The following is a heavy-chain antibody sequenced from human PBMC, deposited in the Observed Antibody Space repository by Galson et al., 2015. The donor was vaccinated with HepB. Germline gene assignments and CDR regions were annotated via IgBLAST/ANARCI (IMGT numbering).Heavy chain of an antibody. D-gene: IGHD1-26*01. Sequence: ETLSLTCVVYGGSFSTYYWSWIRQPPGKGLEWIGEINHSGSTNYNPSLKSRVTISVDTSKNQFSLKLSSVTAADTAVYYCARGGGWEAWFDPWGQGTLVTVSS. CDR2: INHSGST. J-gene: IGHJ5*02. CDR3: ARGGGWEAWFDP. CDR1: GGSFSTYY. V-gene: IGHV4-34*01.